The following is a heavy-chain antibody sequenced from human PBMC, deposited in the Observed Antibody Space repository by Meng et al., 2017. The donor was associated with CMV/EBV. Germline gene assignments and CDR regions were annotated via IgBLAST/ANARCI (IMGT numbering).Heavy chain of an antibody. Sequence: GESLKISCAASGFTFSSYGMHWVRQAPGKGLEWVAFIRYDGSNKYYADSVKGRFTISRDNSKNTLYLQMNSLRAEDTAVYYCAKGLGVVWGQGTTVTVSS. V-gene: IGHV3-30*02. J-gene: IGHJ6*02. D-gene: IGHD2-8*01. CDR2: IRYDGSNK. CDR3: AKGLGVV. CDR1: GFTFSSYG.